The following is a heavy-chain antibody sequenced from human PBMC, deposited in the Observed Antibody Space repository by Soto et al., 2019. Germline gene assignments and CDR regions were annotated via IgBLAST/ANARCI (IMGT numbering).Heavy chain of an antibody. J-gene: IGHJ6*02. V-gene: IGHV4-31*11. CDR2: ISYSGTT. D-gene: IGHD3-10*01. CDR3: ARDYGSGFYFGMDV. Sequence: QVQLQESGPGLVKPSQTLSLSCAVSGDSISSGDYFWSWIRQPPGRGLEWLGYISYSGTTYYNPSLKSRLTMSTDTSKNQFSLKLSSVTVADTDLYYCARDYGSGFYFGMDVWGHGTTVTVSS. CDR1: GDSISSGDYF.